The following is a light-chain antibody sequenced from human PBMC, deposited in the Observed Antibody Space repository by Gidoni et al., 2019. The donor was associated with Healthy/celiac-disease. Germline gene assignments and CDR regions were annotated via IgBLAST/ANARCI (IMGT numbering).Light chain of an antibody. J-gene: IGKJ5*01. Sequence: DIQMTQSPYSLSASVGDRVTITCQASQDISNYLNWYQQKPGKAPKLLIYDASNLETGVPSRFSGSVSGTDFTFTISSLQPEDIATYYCQQYDNLPTTFGQGTRLEIK. CDR3: QQYDNLPTT. CDR2: DAS. V-gene: IGKV1-33*01. CDR1: QDISNY.